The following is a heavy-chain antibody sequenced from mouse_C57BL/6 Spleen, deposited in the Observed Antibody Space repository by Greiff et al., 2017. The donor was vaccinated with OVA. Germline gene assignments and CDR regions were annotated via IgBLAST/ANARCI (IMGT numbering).Heavy chain of an antibody. CDR2: IDPETGGT. D-gene: IGHD1-1*02. J-gene: IGHJ1*03. CDR3: KSSGCYANWYFDV. CDR1: GYTFTDYE. Sequence: QVQLKESGAELVRPGASVTLSCKASGYTFTDYEMHWVKQTPVHGLEWIGAIDPETGGTAYNQKFKGKAILTADKSSSTAYMELRSLTSEDSAVYYCKSSGCYANWYFDVWGTGTTVTVSS. V-gene: IGHV1-15*01.